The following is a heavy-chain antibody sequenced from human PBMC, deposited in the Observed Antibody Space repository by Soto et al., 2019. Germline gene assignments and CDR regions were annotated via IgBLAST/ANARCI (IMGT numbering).Heavy chain of an antibody. CDR3: ARGRPFNWFDP. CDR1: GFGISTYA. CDR2: ISYDGSNK. J-gene: IGHJ5*02. Sequence: QVQLVESGGGVVQPGRSLRLSCAASGFGISTYAMHWVRQAPGKGLEWVAVISYDGSNKQYTDSVQGRFTISRDNSKNTLYLQLSSLRAEDTAVYYCARGRPFNWFDPWGQGTLVTVSS. V-gene: IGHV3-30-3*01.